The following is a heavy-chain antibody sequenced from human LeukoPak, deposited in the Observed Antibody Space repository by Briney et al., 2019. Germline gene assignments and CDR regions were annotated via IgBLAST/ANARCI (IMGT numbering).Heavy chain of an antibody. CDR1: GYTFTSYD. CDR2: MNPNSGST. J-gene: IGHJ5*02. CDR3: ATVDSSGYYVWFDP. V-gene: IGHV1-8*01. D-gene: IGHD3-22*01. Sequence: VKVSCKASGYTFTSYDINWVRQATGQGLEWMGWMNPNSGSTGYAQKFQGRATMTRNTSISTAYMELSSLRSEDTAVYYCATVDSSGYYVWFDPWGQGTLVTVSS.